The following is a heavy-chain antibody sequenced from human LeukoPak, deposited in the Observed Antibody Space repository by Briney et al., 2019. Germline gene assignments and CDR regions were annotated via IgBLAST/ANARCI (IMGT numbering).Heavy chain of an antibody. Sequence: GGSLRLSCAASGFTFGDFAMHWVRPAPGEGVEWVSLISEDGDTYYGDSVKGRFTVSRDNSKNSLYLQMNSLRTEDTSLYHCARVRTAMEIGAYWGQGTLVTVSS. CDR2: ISEDGDT. V-gene: IGHV3-43*02. CDR3: ARVRTAMEIGAY. CDR1: GFTFGDFA. J-gene: IGHJ4*02. D-gene: IGHD5-18*01.